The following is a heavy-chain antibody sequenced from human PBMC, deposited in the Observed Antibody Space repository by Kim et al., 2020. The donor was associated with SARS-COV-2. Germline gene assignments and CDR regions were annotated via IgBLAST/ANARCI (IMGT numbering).Heavy chain of an antibody. D-gene: IGHD4-17*01. CDR3: TTVPDYGDYVDY. J-gene: IGHJ4*02. V-gene: IGHV3-15*01. Sequence: DYAGPVKGRFTISRDDSKNTLYQQMNSLKTEDTGVYYCTTVPDYGDYVDYWGQGTLVTVSS.